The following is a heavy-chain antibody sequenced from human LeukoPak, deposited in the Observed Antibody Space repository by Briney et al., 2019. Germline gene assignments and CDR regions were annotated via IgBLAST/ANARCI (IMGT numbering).Heavy chain of an antibody. CDR2: ISGSGGST. V-gene: IGHV3-23*01. Sequence: GGSLRLSCAASGFTFSSYVMSWVRQAPGKGLEWVSAISGSGGSTYYADSVKGRFTISRDNSRDTVYLQMNSLRAEDTAIYYCAKVRSLTVTTNAWFDPWGQGTLVTVTS. CDR1: GFTFSSYV. J-gene: IGHJ5*02. CDR3: AKVRSLTVTTNAWFDP. D-gene: IGHD4-17*01.